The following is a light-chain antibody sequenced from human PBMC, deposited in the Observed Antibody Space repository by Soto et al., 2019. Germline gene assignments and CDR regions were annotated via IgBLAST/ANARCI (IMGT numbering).Light chain of an antibody. V-gene: IGKV3-20*01. CDR3: QQYGSSPGT. CDR2: GAS. J-gene: IGKJ1*01. CDR1: QSVSSSY. Sequence: EIVLTQSPGTLSLSPGERATLSCRASQSVSSSYLAWYQQKPGQAPRLLIYGASSRATGIPDRFSGSGSGTDFTLTISRLEPEDFAVYDCQQYGSSPGTCGQGTKVEIK.